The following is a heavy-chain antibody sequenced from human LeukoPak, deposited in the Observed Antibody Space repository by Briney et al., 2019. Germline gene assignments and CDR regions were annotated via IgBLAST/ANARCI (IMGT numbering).Heavy chain of an antibody. D-gene: IGHD2-15*01. CDR2: ISQSGGT. V-gene: IGHV4-34*01. CDR1: GGSFSGYY. J-gene: IGHJ5*02. CDR3: ARGPRRNIRVAASGWFDP. Sequence: PSETQSLTCAVYGGSFSGYYWSWIRQPPGKGLEWIGEISQSGGTNHNPSLKSRVTISVDTSKNQFSLKLSSVTAADTAVYYCARGPRRNIRVAASGWFDPWGQGTLVTVSS.